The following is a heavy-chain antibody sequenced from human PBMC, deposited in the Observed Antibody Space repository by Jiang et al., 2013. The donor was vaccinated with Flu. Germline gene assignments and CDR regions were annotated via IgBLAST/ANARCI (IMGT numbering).Heavy chain of an antibody. D-gene: IGHD5-18*01. J-gene: IGHJ4*02. V-gene: IGHV3-33*01. CDR3: ARDGDSYGRSDY. CDR2: LWYDGTYI. CDR1: GFTFGSYG. Sequence: GVVQPGRSLRLSCTASGFTFGSYGMLWVRQAPGKGLEWVAMLWYDGTYIRYGDSVKGRFTISRDNPRNTLHLQMHSLRADDTAVYYCARDGDSYGRSDYWGQGTLVTVSS.